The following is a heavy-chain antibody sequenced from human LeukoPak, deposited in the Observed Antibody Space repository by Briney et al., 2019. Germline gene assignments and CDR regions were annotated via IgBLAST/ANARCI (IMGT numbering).Heavy chain of an antibody. CDR3: AKEMYSRSWLRYYGMDV. CDR1: GFTFSIYW. D-gene: IGHD6-13*01. CDR2: INSDGSST. Sequence: GGSLRLSCAASGFTFSIYWMHWVRQAPGKGLVWVSRINSDGSSTSYADSVKGRFTISRDNSKNTLYLQMNSLRAEDTAVYYCAKEMYSRSWLRYYGMDVWGQGTTVTVSS. V-gene: IGHV3-74*01. J-gene: IGHJ6*02.